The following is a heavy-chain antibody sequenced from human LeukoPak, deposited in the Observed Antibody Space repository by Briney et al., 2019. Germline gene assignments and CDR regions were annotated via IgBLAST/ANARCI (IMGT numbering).Heavy chain of an antibody. CDR3: ATYRYGGSYPYYFDY. CDR1: GFTFSSYA. V-gene: IGHV3-23*01. D-gene: IGHD1-26*01. J-gene: IGHJ4*02. CDR2: ISGSGGST. Sequence: PGGSLRLSCAASGFTFSSYAMSWVRQAPGKGLEWVSAISGSGGSTYYADSVKGRFTISRDNSKNTLYLQVNSLRAEDTAVYYCATYRYGGSYPYYFDYWGQGTLVTVSS.